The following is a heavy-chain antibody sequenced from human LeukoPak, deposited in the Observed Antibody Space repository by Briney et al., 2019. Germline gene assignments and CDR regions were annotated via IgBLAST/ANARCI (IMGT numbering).Heavy chain of an antibody. CDR3: AREVGVNWFNP. D-gene: IGHD1-26*01. Sequence: SETLSLTCTVSGGSISSYYWSWIRQPPGKGLEWIGYIYYSGSTNYNPSLKSRVTISVDTSKNQFSLKLSSVTAADTAVYYCAREVGVNWFNPWGQGTLVTVSS. CDR1: GGSISSYY. CDR2: IYYSGST. J-gene: IGHJ5*02. V-gene: IGHV4-59*01.